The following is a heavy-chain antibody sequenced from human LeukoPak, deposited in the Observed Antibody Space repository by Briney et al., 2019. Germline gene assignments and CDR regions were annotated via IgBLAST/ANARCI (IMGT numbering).Heavy chain of an antibody. J-gene: IGHJ4*02. Sequence: GGSLRLSCAASGFTFSSNWMSWVRQAPGKGLEWVANIKPDGSEKYYVDSVKGRFTIHRDNAKNSLYLQMNSLRAEDTAVYYCAREESEFWGQGTLVTVSS. D-gene: IGHD3-10*01. CDR3: AREESEF. V-gene: IGHV3-7*03. CDR2: IKPDGSEK. CDR1: GFTFSSNW.